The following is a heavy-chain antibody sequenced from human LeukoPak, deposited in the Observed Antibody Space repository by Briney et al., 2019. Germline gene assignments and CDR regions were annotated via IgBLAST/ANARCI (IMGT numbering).Heavy chain of an antibody. CDR2: INHSGST. Sequence: SETLSLTCAVYGGSFSGHYWSWIRQPPGKGLEWIGEINHSGSTNYNPSLKSRVTISVDTSKNQFSLKLSSVTAADTAVYYCARVGDCSSTSCLSWFDYWGQGTLVTVSS. CDR3: ARVGDCSSTSCLSWFDY. CDR1: GGSFSGHY. V-gene: IGHV4-34*01. D-gene: IGHD2-2*01. J-gene: IGHJ4*02.